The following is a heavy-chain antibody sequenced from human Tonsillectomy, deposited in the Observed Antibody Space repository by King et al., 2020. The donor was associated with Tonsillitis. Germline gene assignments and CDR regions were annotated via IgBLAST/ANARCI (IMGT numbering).Heavy chain of an antibody. V-gene: IGHV1-8*01. D-gene: IGHD3-22*01. J-gene: IGHJ2*01. CDR3: ARGGPHYYDSSGYYDPWYFDI. Sequence: QLVQSGAEVKKPGASVKVSCKASGYTFTSYDINWVRQATGQGLEWMGWMNPNSGNTGYAQKFQGRVTMTRNTSISTAYMELSSLRSEDTAVYYCARGGPHYYDSSGYYDPWYFDIWGRGTLVTVSS. CDR2: MNPNSGNT. CDR1: GYTFTSYD.